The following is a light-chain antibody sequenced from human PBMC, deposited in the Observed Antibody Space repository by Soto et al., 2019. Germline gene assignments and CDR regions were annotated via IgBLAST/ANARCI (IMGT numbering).Light chain of an antibody. Sequence: EIVMTQSPATLSVSPGERATLSCRASQSVSSNLAWYQQKPGQAPRLLIYGASTRATGIPARFSSSGSGTEFTLNISSLQAEDFAVYYCQQYNNWPLTFGGGTKVEIK. CDR1: QSVSSN. CDR2: GAS. CDR3: QQYNNWPLT. J-gene: IGKJ4*01. V-gene: IGKV3-15*01.